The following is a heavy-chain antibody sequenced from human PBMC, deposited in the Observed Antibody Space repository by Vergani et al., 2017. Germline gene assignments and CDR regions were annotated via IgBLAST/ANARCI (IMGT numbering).Heavy chain of an antibody. V-gene: IGHV3-30-3*01. D-gene: IGHD3-10*01. J-gene: IGHJ6*02. Sequence: QVQLVESGGGVVQPGRSLRLSCAASGFTFSSYAMHWVRQAPGKGLEWVAVISYDGSNKYYADSVKGRFTISRDNSKNTLYLQMNSLRAVDTAVYYCARDLRYYGSGSYLPEHYYYGMDVWGQGTTVTVSS. CDR1: GFTFSSYA. CDR2: ISYDGSNK. CDR3: ARDLRYYGSGSYLPEHYYYGMDV.